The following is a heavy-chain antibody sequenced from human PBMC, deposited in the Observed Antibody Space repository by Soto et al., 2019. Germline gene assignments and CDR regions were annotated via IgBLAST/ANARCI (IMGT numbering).Heavy chain of an antibody. CDR1: GFNFSTFS. CDR3: AKDLRMWTAVAGPFQD. D-gene: IGHD6-19*01. CDR2: ISYDGSNK. Sequence: QVQLVQSEGGVVQPGRSLRLSCAASGFNFSTFSMHWVRQAPGKGLEWVAFISYDGSNKFYADSVKGRFTVSRDNSNNTLYQQLTSPRLDDTAVYFCAKDLRMWTAVAGPFQDWGQGTLVAVSS. J-gene: IGHJ1*01. V-gene: IGHV3-30*18.